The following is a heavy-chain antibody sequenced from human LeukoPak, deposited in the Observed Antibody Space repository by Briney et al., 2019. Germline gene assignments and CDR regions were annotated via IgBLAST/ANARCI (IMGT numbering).Heavy chain of an antibody. V-gene: IGHV1-18*04. Sequence: ASVKVSCKASGYTFTGYSIYWVRQTPGQKLEWMGWINPKTGTANSAQKLQGRVTMTTDTSTSTAYMELRSLRSDDTAVYYCARDLHTTSYDSSGNYYYYYYMDVWGKGTTVTISS. CDR2: INPKTGTA. CDR3: ARDLHTTSYDSSGNYYYYYYMDV. CDR1: GYTFTGYS. D-gene: IGHD3-22*01. J-gene: IGHJ6*03.